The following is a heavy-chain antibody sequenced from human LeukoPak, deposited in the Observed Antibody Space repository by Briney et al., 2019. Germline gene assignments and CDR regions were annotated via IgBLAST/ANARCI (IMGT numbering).Heavy chain of an antibody. CDR2: ISYDGSNK. D-gene: IGHD5-18*01. CDR3: AGGVDTAMATFDY. J-gene: IGHJ4*02. CDR1: GFTFSSYA. Sequence: PGGSLRLSCAASGFTFSSYAMHWVRQAPGKGREGGAVISYDGSNKYYADSVKGRFTISRDNSNNTLYLQMNSLRAEDTAVYYCAGGVDTAMATFDYWGQGTLVTVSS. V-gene: IGHV3-30-3*01.